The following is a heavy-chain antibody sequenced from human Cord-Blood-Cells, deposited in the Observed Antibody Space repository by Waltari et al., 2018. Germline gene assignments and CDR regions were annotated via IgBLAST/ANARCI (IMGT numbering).Heavy chain of an antibody. D-gene: IGHD3-3*01. Sequence: EVQLVESGGGLVQPGGSLRLSCAASGFTFSSYWMSWVRQAPGKGLEWVANIKQDGGEKYYVDSVKGRFTITRDNAKNSLYLQMNSLRAEDTAVYYCASSAPYYDFWSGQSAFDIWGQGTMVTVSS. CDR3: ASSAPYYDFWSGQSAFDI. CDR2: IKQDGGEK. CDR1: GFTFSSYW. V-gene: IGHV3-7*01. J-gene: IGHJ3*02.